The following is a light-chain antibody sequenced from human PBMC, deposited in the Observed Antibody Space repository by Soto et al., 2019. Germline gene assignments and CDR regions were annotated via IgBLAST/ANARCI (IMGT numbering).Light chain of an antibody. J-gene: IGKJ4*01. CDR1: RNIDTY. CDR2: ATS. CDR3: HQNFTPPLT. Sequence: DIQMTQSPSSLSASVGDRVTITCRASRNIDTYLSWYQQKAGKAPKLLIFATSTLQSGVPSRFSGSGSGTDFTLTISSLQPEDFGTYYCHQNFTPPLTFGGGTKVDIK. V-gene: IGKV1-39*01.